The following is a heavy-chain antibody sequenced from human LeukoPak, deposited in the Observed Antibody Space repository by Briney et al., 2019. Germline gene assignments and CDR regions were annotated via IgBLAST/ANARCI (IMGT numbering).Heavy chain of an antibody. J-gene: IGHJ4*02. D-gene: IGHD2-15*01. CDR3: AKWWSYIDY. Sequence: GGSVRLSCAASGFTFSSYAMSWVRQAPGKGLEWVSSISESARTTYYADSVKGRFTISRDNSKNTVYLQMNSLRAEDTAIYYCAKWWSYIDYWGQGALVTVSS. V-gene: IGHV3-23*01. CDR2: ISESARTT. CDR1: GFTFSSYA.